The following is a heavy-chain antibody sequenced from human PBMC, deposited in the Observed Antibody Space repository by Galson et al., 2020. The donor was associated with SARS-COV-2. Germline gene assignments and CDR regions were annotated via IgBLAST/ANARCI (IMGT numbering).Heavy chain of an antibody. CDR3: ARDFSGSYYGPFDP. D-gene: IGHD1-26*01. J-gene: IGHJ5*02. Sequence: SLRLSCAASGFTFSSYAMHWVRQAPGKGLEWVAVISYDGSNKYYADSVKGRFTISRDNSKNTLYLQMNSLRAEDTAVYYCARDFSGSYYGPFDPWGQGTLVTVSS. V-gene: IGHV3-30*04. CDR1: GFTFSSYA. CDR2: ISYDGSNK.